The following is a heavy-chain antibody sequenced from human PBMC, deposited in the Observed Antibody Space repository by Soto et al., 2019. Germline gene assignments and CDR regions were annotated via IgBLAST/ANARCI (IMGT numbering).Heavy chain of an antibody. V-gene: IGHV3-30-3*01. CDR1: GFTFSSYA. CDR3: ARDSAVGSGWLGWFDP. CDR2: ISYDGSNK. J-gene: IGHJ5*02. D-gene: IGHD6-19*01. Sequence: GGSLRLSCAASGFTFSSYAMHWVRQAPGKGLEWVAVISYDGSNKYYADSVKGRFTISRDNSKNTLYLQMNSLRAEDTAVYYCARDSAVGSGWLGWFDPWGQGTLVTVSS.